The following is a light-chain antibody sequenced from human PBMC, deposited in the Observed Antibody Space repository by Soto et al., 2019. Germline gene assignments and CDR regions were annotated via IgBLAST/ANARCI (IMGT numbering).Light chain of an antibody. J-gene: IGKJ1*01. CDR1: QSVSSN. V-gene: IGKV3D-15*01. Sequence: ETVLTQSPATLSVSPGERATLSCRASQSVSSNLAWYQQKPGQPPRLLIYDISTRATGIPTRFSGSGSGTDFTLTIYRLEPEDFAVYYCQQYDTSPWTFGQGTKVDIK. CDR3: QQYDTSPWT. CDR2: DIS.